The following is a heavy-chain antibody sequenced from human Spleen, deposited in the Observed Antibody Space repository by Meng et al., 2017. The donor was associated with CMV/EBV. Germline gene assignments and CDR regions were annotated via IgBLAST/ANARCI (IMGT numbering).Heavy chain of an antibody. CDR1: GGSISSSSYY. V-gene: IGHV4-39*07. CDR3: ASSTMIVVVMFDY. Sequence: QLQLQESGPGLVKPSETLSLTCTVPGGSISSSSYYWGWIRQPPGKGLEWIGSIYYSGSTYYNPSLKSRVTISVDTSKNQFSLKLSSVTAADTAVYYCASSTMIVVVMFDYWGPGTLVTVSS. CDR2: IYYSGST. D-gene: IGHD3-22*01. J-gene: IGHJ4*02.